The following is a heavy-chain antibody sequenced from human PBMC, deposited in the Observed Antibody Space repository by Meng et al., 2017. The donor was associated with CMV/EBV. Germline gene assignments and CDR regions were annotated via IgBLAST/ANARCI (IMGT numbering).Heavy chain of an antibody. Sequence: SETLSLTCAVYGGSFSGYYWSWIRQPPGKGLEWIGEINHSGSTNYNPSLKSRVTISVDTSKNQFSLKLSSVTAADTAVYYCARGPYCSSTSCYPSWFDLWGQGTLVTVSS. D-gene: IGHD2-2*01. CDR3: ARGPYCSSTSCYPSWFDL. CDR2: INHSGST. CDR1: GGSFSGYY. J-gene: IGHJ5*02. V-gene: IGHV4-34*01.